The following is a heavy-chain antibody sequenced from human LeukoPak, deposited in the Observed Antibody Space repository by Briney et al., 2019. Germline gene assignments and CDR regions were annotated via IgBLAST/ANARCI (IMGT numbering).Heavy chain of an antibody. CDR3: ARGQWDGGNPHGDAFDI. Sequence: SQTLSLTCAISGDSVSSNSAAWNWIRQSPSRGLEWLGRTYYRSKWYNDYAVSVKSRITINPDTSKNQFSLQLNSVTPEDTAVYYCARGQWDGGNPHGDAFDIWGQGTMVTVSS. D-gene: IGHD4-23*01. CDR2: TYYRSKWYN. V-gene: IGHV6-1*01. J-gene: IGHJ3*02. CDR1: GDSVSSNSAA.